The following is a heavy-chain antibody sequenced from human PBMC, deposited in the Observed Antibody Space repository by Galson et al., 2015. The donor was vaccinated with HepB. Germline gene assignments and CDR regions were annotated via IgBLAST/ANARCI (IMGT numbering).Heavy chain of an antibody. Sequence: SLRLSCAASGFTFSGSAMHWVRQASGKGLEWVGRIRSKANSYATAYAASVKGRFTISRDDSKNTAYLQMNSLKTEDTAVYYCTRGGLVVVPAAKNYYYYYYMDVWGKGTTVTVSS. CDR1: GFTFSGSA. D-gene: IGHD2-2*01. CDR3: TRGGLVVVPAAKNYYYYYYMDV. CDR2: IRSKANSYAT. V-gene: IGHV3-73*01. J-gene: IGHJ6*03.